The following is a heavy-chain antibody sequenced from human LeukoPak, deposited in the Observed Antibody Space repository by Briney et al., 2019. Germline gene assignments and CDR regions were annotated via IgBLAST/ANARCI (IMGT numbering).Heavy chain of an antibody. Sequence: GGSLRLSCTTSGFSFSSYGMHWVRQTPGKGLEWVAIISYDGSNEYYADSVKGRFTISRDNSKNTLYLQMNSLRAEDTAVYFCAASASYNYVTLRYWGQGTLVTVSS. J-gene: IGHJ4*02. CDR3: AASASYNYVTLRY. CDR2: ISYDGSNE. D-gene: IGHD3-22*01. V-gene: IGHV3-30*03. CDR1: GFSFSSYG.